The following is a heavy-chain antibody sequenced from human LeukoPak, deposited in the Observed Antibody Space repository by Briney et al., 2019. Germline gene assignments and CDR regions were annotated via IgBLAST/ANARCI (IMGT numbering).Heavy chain of an antibody. J-gene: IGHJ4*02. D-gene: IGHD6-13*01. CDR3: AKSTGYSTTGRDFDS. CDR1: GFTFSSYA. Sequence: GGCPRLSCAASGFTFSSYAMSWVRQAPGRGLEWVSDISGGGATTFYADSVKGLFTISRDNSKNTLYLQLSSLRAEDTAVYYCAKSTGYSTTGRDFDSWGRGTLVTVAS. V-gene: IGHV3-23*01. CDR2: ISGGGATT.